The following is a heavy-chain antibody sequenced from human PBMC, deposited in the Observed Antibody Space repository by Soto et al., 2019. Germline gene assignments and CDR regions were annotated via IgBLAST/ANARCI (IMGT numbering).Heavy chain of an antibody. Sequence: ASVKVSCKASGYTFTSYAMHWVRQAPGQRLEWMGWINAGNGNTKYSQKFQGRVTITRDTSASTAYMELSSLRSEDTAVYYCARDLDVAANAFDIWGQGTMVTVSS. D-gene: IGHD2-15*01. CDR2: INAGNGNT. V-gene: IGHV1-3*01. CDR1: GYTFTSYA. CDR3: ARDLDVAANAFDI. J-gene: IGHJ3*02.